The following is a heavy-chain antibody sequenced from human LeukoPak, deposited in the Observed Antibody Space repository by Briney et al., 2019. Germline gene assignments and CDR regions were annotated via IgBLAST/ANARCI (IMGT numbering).Heavy chain of an antibody. V-gene: IGHV3-48*03. Sequence: GGSLRLSCAASGFTFSSYEMNWVRQAPGKGLEWVSYISSSGSTIYYADSVKGRFTISRDNAKNSLYLQMNSLRAEDTAVYYCARVTIAVAGTAESYDAFDIWGQGTMVTVSS. D-gene: IGHD6-19*01. CDR3: ARVTIAVAGTAESYDAFDI. J-gene: IGHJ3*02. CDR1: GFTFSSYE. CDR2: ISSSGSTI.